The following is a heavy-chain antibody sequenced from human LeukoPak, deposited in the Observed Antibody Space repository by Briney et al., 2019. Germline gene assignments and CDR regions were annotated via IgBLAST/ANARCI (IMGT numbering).Heavy chain of an antibody. J-gene: IGHJ3*02. CDR3: ARDLGGWGTFDI. CDR2: IYYSGST. V-gene: IGHV4-59*12. D-gene: IGHD3-16*01. CDR1: GGSISSYY. Sequence: SETLSLTCTVSGGSISSYYWSWIRQPPGKGLEWIGYIYYSGSTNYNPSLKSRVTISVDRSKNQLSLKLTSVTAADTAVYYCARDLGGWGTFDIWGQGTMVTVSS.